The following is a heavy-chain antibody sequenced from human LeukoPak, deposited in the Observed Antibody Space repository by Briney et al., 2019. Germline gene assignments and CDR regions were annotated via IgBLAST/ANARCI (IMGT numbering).Heavy chain of an antibody. V-gene: IGHV4-59*08. CDR1: GGLINNYY. D-gene: IGHD1-7*01. CDR2: ISYSGST. CDR3: ATGTTSGAFDF. J-gene: IGHJ3*01. Sequence: SETLSLTCTVSGGLINNYYWSWIRQPPGKGLEWIGYISYSGSTKYNPSLKSRVTIPLDTSKNQFSLKLTSVTAADTAVYYCATGTTSGAFDFWGQGTMVTVSS.